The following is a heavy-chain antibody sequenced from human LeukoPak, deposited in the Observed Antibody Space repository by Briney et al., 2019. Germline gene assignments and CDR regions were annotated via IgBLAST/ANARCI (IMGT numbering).Heavy chain of an antibody. CDR2: IYYSGTT. CDR3: ARGEYVGAIDY. Sequence: PSETLSLTCTVSGGSISSGGYYWSWIRQPPGKGLEWIGYIYYSGTTNYNPSLKSRVTISLDTSKNQFSLKLTSVTAADTAVYYCARGEYVGAIDYWGQGTLVTVSS. CDR1: GGSISSGGYY. D-gene: IGHD1-26*01. V-gene: IGHV4-61*08. J-gene: IGHJ4*02.